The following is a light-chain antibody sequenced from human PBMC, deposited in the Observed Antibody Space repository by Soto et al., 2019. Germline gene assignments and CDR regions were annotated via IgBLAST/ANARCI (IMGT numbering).Light chain of an antibody. CDR2: AAS. CDR3: QKSYSTTIYT. Sequence: DIQMTQSPSSLSASVGDRVTITCRASQSIDTYLNWFQQKPGKAPKLLIYAASNLQSGVPSRFSGSGSGTEFTLTISSLQPEDFETYYCQKSYSTTIYTFGQGTNMEIK. V-gene: IGKV1-39*01. J-gene: IGKJ2*01. CDR1: QSIDTY.